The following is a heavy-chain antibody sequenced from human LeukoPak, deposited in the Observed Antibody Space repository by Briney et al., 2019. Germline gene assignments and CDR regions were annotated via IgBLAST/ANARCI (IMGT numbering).Heavy chain of an antibody. Sequence: PSETLSLTCTVSGYSISSGYYWGWIRQPPGKGLEWIGSIYHSGSTYYNPSLKSRVTISVDTSKNQFSLKLSSVTAADTAVYYCAPSYGDYADWFDPWGQGTLVTVSS. CDR1: GYSISSGYY. CDR2: IYHSGST. V-gene: IGHV4-38-2*02. CDR3: APSYGDYADWFDP. D-gene: IGHD4-17*01. J-gene: IGHJ5*02.